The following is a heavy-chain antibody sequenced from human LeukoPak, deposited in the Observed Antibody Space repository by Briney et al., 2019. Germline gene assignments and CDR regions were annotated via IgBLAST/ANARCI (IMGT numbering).Heavy chain of an antibody. CDR3: ARRSPQVGFVYFFDS. J-gene: IGHJ4*02. V-gene: IGHV4-59*08. CDR2: IYYSGAT. Sequence: SETLSLTCTVSGRSMSNFYWSWIRHPPGRGLEWLGSIYYSGATNSNPYLKSRVTVSLNTSKNQFSLKLTSVTAADTAVYYCARRSPQVGFVYFFDSRGQGTLVTVSS. D-gene: IGHD1-26*01. CDR1: GRSMSNFY.